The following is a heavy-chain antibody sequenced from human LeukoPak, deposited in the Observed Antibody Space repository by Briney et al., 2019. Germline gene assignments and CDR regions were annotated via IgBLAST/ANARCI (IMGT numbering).Heavy chain of an antibody. J-gene: IGHJ6*02. D-gene: IGHD3-3*01. V-gene: IGHV1-69*13. Sequence: SVKVSCKASGGTFSSYAISWVRQAPGQGLEWMGGIIPIFGTANYAQKFQGRVTITADESTSTAYMELSSLRSEDTAVYYCAREGPGDDFWSGYRLTYYYGMDVWGQGTTVTVSS. CDR3: AREGPGDDFWSGYRLTYYYGMDV. CDR1: GGTFSSYA. CDR2: IIPIFGTA.